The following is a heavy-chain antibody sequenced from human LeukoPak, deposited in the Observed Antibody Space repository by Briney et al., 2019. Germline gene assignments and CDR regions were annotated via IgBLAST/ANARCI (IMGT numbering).Heavy chain of an antibody. D-gene: IGHD1-26*01. J-gene: IGHJ5*02. V-gene: IGHV3-48*03. CDR2: ISSSGSTI. CDR1: GFTFSTYE. Sequence: GGSLRLSCAASGFTFSTYEMNWVRQAPGKGLEWVSYISSSGSTIYYADSVRGRFTISRDNAKNSLYLQMNSLRAEDTAVYYCARSLVVGATYPYHWGQGTLVTVSS. CDR3: ARSLVVGATYPYH.